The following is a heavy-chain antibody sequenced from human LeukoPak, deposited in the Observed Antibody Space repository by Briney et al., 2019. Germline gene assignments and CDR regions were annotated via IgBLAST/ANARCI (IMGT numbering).Heavy chain of an antibody. CDR1: GGSISSSNW. Sequence: PSGTLSLTCAVSGGSISSSNWWSWVRQPPGKRLEWIGEIYHSGSTNYNPSLKSRVTISVDKSKNQFSLKLSSVTAADTAVYYCASSIAVAGTTKFDYWGQGTLVTVSS. CDR3: ASSIAVAGTTKFDY. V-gene: IGHV4-4*02. CDR2: IYHSGST. D-gene: IGHD6-19*01. J-gene: IGHJ4*02.